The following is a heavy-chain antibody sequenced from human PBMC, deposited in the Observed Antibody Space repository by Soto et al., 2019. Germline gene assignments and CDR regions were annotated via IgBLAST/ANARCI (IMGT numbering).Heavy chain of an antibody. J-gene: IGHJ6*02. CDR1: GFTFSSYD. CDR3: ARETGATTGYYYCGMDV. V-gene: IGHV3-13*01. D-gene: IGHD5-12*01. CDR2: IGTAGDT. Sequence: EVQLVESGGGLVQPAGSLRLSCAASGFTFSSYDMHWVRQATGKGLEWVSAIGTAGDTYYPGSVKGRGTISRENAKNSLYLQMTSLRAEDTAVYYCARETGATTGYYYCGMDVWGQGTTVTVSS.